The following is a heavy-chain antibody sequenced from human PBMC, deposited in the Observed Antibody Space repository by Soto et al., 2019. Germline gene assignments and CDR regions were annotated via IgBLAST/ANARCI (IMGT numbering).Heavy chain of an antibody. Sequence: QVQLVQSGAEVKKPGSSVKVSCKASGGTFSSYAISWVRQAPGQGLEWMGGIIPIFGTANYAQKFQARVTITADKDTRTAYRELSSLRAEDAAVYYWASGRGSSWDEAVYYYYGMDVGGQGTTVTVSS. CDR3: ASGRGSSWDEAVYYYYGMDV. CDR2: IIPIFGTA. D-gene: IGHD6-13*01. V-gene: IGHV1-69*06. CDR1: GGTFSSYA. J-gene: IGHJ6*02.